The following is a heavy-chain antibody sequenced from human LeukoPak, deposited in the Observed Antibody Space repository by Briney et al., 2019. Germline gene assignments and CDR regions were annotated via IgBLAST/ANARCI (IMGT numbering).Heavy chain of an antibody. CDR1: GYTFTDYY. V-gene: IGHV1-2*02. CDR2: INPNSGYT. Sequence: ASVTVTCKASGYTFTDYYMHWVRQAPGQGLAGMGWINPNSGYTNNAQRFQGGVILTSDTHINTAYMELSSMRSDDSAVYYCAGVYCSGGSCRQGFDYWGQGSLV. J-gene: IGHJ4*02. D-gene: IGHD2-15*01. CDR3: AGVYCSGGSCRQGFDY.